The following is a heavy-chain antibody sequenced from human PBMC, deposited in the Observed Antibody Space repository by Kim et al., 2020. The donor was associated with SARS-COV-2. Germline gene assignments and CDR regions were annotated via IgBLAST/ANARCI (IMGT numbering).Heavy chain of an antibody. CDR2: IIPIFGTA. J-gene: IGHJ5*02. V-gene: IGHV1-69*13. CDR3: ARGGQGYDTTSWFDP. Sequence: SVKVSCKASGGTFSSYAISWVRQAPGQGLEWMGGIIPIFGTANYAQKFQGRVTITADESTSTAYMELSSLRSEDTAVYYCARGGQGYDTTSWFDPWGQGTLVTVSS. CDR1: GGTFSSYA. D-gene: IGHD3-22*01.